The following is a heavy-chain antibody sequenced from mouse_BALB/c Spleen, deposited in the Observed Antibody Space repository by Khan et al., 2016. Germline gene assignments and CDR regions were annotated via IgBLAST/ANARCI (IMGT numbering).Heavy chain of an antibody. J-gene: IGHJ2*01. CDR1: GYSITSDYA. CDR2: ISYSGST. V-gene: IGHV3-2*02. D-gene: IGHD2-4*01. Sequence: VRLKESGPGLVKPSQSLSLTCTVTGYSITSDYAWNWIRQFPGNKLEWMGYISYSGSTSYNPSLKSRISITPDTSNNQFFLQLNSVTTEDTASYYCARGMITTFDYWGQGTTLTVSS. CDR3: ARGMITTFDY.